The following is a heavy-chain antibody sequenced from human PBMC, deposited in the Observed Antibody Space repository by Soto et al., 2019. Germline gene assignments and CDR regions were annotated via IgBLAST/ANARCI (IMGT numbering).Heavy chain of an antibody. V-gene: IGHV3-23*01. CDR1: GLTFSNYA. Sequence: GGSLRLSCATSGLTFSNYAMSWVRQAPGGRLEWVSSMSGSSSTTYYADSVKGRFTISRDRSKNALYLQMSSLRAEDTALYYCAKNQERELPRVIDLWGQGTLVTVSS. CDR2: MSGSSSTT. CDR3: AKNQERELPRVIDL. D-gene: IGHD1-7*01. J-gene: IGHJ5*02.